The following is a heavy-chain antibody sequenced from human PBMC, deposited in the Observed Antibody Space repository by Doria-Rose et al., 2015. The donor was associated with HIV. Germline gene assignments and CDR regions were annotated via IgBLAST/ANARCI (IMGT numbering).Heavy chain of an antibody. CDR1: GVSLSSPGMG. V-gene: IGHV2-26*01. J-gene: IGHJ4*02. CDR3: ARIKSSRWYHKYYFDF. CDR2: IFSDDER. D-gene: IGHD6-13*01. Sequence: QESRPVLVKPTETLTLTCTVSGVSLSSPGMGVSWIRQPPGKALEWLANIFSDDERSYKTSLKSRLTISRGTSKSQVVLTMTDMDPVDTATYYCARIKSSRWYHKYYFDFWGQGTLVIVSA.